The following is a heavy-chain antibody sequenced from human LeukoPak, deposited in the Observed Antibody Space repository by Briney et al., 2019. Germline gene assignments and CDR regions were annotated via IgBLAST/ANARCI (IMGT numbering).Heavy chain of an antibody. CDR2: IRYDGSNK. CDR3: AKDRRHNYGRGYFDY. J-gene: IGHJ4*02. V-gene: IGHV3-30*02. Sequence: GGSLRLSCAASGFTFSSYGMHWVRQAPGKGLEWVAFIRYDGSNKYYADSVKGRFTISRDNSKNTLYLQMNSLRAEDTAVYYCAKDRRHNYGRGYFDYWGQGTLVTVSS. D-gene: IGHD4-11*01. CDR1: GFTFSSYG.